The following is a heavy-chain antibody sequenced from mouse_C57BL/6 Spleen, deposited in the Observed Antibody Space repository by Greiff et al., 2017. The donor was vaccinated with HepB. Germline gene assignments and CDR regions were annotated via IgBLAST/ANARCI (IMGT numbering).Heavy chain of an antibody. CDR2: IYPGSGST. V-gene: IGHV1-55*01. J-gene: IGHJ3*01. Sequence: QVHVKQPGAELVKPGASVKMSCKASGYTFTSYWITWVKQRPGQGLEWIGDIYPGSGSTNDNEKLKSKATMTVDRSATTAYMQLSSLTSEASAVYYCAKIGGWLLFAYWGQGTLVTVSA. CDR3: AKIGGWLLFAY. CDR1: GYTFTSYW. D-gene: IGHD2-3*01.